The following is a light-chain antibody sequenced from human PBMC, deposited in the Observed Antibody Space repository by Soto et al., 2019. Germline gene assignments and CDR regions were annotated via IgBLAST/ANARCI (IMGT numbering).Light chain of an antibody. Sequence: EIVMTQSPATLSVSPGERASLSCRASQSVGSNLAWYQQTAGQAPRLLIYGASTRATGIPARFSGSGSGTEFTLTIRSLQSEDFAVYSCQQYTKWPYTFGQGTKLEIK. CDR3: QQYTKWPYT. CDR2: GAS. CDR1: QSVGSN. V-gene: IGKV3-15*01. J-gene: IGKJ2*01.